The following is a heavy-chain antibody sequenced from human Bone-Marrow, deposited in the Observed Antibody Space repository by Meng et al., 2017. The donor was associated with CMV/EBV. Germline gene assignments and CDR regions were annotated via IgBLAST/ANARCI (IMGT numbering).Heavy chain of an antibody. V-gene: IGHV1-2*02. CDR3: ARSSGWSRFDY. Sequence: QVQLLRAGAEVKKPGASVKVSRKASGYTLTDYYIHCVRQAPGQWLEWMGWINPNTDTNYAQNFQGRVTMTRDMSINTAYMELSRLTSGDTAVYYCARSSGWSRFDYWGQGTLVTVSS. CDR2: INPNTDT. J-gene: IGHJ4*02. CDR1: GYTLTDYY. D-gene: IGHD6-19*01.